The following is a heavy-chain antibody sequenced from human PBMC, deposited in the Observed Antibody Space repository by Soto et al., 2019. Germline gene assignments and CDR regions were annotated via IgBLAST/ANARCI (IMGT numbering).Heavy chain of an antibody. V-gene: IGHV3-23*01. J-gene: IGHJ4*02. Sequence: EVQLLESGGGLVQPGGSLRLSCAASGLTFSNYAMSWVRQAPGKGLEWVSAITGRGASTYYADSMKGRFTIPRDNSKNTMYLHVKSLRAEDTAVDYWARGFYEGTVTPRLDYWGQGTLVTVSS. CDR3: ARGFYEGTVTPRLDY. CDR1: GLTFSNYA. CDR2: ITGRGAST. D-gene: IGHD4-4*01.